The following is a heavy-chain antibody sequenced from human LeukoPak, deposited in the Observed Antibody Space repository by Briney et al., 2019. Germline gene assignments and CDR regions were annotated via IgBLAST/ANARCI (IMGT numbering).Heavy chain of an antibody. J-gene: IGHJ4*02. V-gene: IGHV3-73*01. CDR1: GFTFSGSA. CDR2: IRSKANGYAT. D-gene: IGHD3-3*01. Sequence: PGGSLKLSCAASGFTFSGSATHWVRQASGKGLEWVGRIRSKANGYATAYAASVKGRFTISRDDSKNTAYLQMNSLKTEDTAVYYCTRQLYYDFWSGYLDYWGQGTLVTVSS. CDR3: TRQLYYDFWSGYLDY.